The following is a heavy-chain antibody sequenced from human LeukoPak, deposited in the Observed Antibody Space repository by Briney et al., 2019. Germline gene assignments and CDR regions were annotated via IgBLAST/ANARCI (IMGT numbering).Heavy chain of an antibody. CDR1: GYTFTDYY. CDR2: ISAYNGNT. V-gene: IGHV1-18*04. Sequence: GASVKVSCKASGYTFTDYYMHWVRQAPGQGLEWMGWISAYNGNTNYAQKLQGRVTMTTDTSTSTAYMELRSLRSDDTAVYCCARGSRPYYFDYWGQGTLVTVSS. CDR3: ARGSRPYYFDY. D-gene: IGHD2-2*01. J-gene: IGHJ4*02.